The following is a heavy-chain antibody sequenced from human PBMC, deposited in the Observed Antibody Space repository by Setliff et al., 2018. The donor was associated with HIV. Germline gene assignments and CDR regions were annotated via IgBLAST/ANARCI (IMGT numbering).Heavy chain of an antibody. CDR1: GLTFGNYA. J-gene: IGHJ1*01. CDR3: AIPLGVGTTPH. V-gene: IGHV3-23*01. Sequence: HPGGSLRLSCAVSGLTFGNYAMSWVRQAPGKGLEWVSAISGSGGSTYYADSVKGRFTISRDNSENTLYLQMNSLRADDTAVYYCAIPLGVGTTPHWGQGTPVTVPQ. CDR2: ISGSGGST. D-gene: IGHD1-26*01.